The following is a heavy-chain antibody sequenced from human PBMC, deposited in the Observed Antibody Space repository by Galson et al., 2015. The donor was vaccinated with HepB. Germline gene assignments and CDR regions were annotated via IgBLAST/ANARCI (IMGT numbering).Heavy chain of an antibody. V-gene: IGHV3-30*04. CDR3: ARDSTAMLFYWAY. Sequence: SLRFSCAASGFTFSSYAMHWVRQAPGKGLEWVAVISYDGSNKYYADSVKGRFTISRDNSKNTLYLQMNSLRAEDTAVYYCARDSTAMLFYWAYWGQGTLVTVSS. CDR2: ISYDGSNK. J-gene: IGHJ4*02. CDR1: GFTFSSYA. D-gene: IGHD5-18*01.